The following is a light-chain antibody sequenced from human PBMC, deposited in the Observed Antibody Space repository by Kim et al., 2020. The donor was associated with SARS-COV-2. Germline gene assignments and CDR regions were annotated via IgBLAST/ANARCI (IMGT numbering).Light chain of an antibody. CDR1: SSKIGAGYD. Sequence: QSVLTQPPSVSGAPGQRVTISCTGSSSKIGAGYDVHWYQQLPGTAPKLLIYGNSNRPSGVPDRFSGSKSGTSASLAITGLQAEDEADYYCQSYDSSPHNYVFGTGTKVTVL. V-gene: IGLV1-40*01. J-gene: IGLJ1*01. CDR2: GNS. CDR3: QSYDSSPHNYV.